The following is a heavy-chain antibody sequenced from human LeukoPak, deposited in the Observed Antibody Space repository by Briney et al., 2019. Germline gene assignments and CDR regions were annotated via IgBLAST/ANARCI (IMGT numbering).Heavy chain of an antibody. J-gene: IGHJ4*02. CDR1: GFTFSNSS. D-gene: IGHD1-26*01. CDR2: ISFSNTTI. CDR3: AAGGATSFDY. Sequence: GGSLRLSCAASGFTFSNSSVNWVRQAPGRGLEWVSYISFSNTTIYYADSVKGRFTISRDSAKNSLYLQMNSLRAEDTAVYYCAAGGATSFDYWGQGTLVTVSS. V-gene: IGHV3-48*01.